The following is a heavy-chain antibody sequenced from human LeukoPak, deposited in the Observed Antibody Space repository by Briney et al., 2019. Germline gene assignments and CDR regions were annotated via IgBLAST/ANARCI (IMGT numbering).Heavy chain of an antibody. V-gene: IGHV3-21*01. CDR3: AGGSAGDIDY. CDR1: GFTFSDYY. J-gene: IGHJ4*02. D-gene: IGHD7-27*01. Sequence: GGSLRLSCAASGFTFSDYYMSWVRQAPGKGLEWVSSISSSSSYIYYADSVKGRFTISRDNAKNSLYLQMNSLRAEDTAVYYCAGGSAGDIDYWSQGTLVTVSS. CDR2: ISSSSSYI.